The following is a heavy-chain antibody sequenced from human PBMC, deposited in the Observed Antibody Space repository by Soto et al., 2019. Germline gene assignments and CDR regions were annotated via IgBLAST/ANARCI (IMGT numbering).Heavy chain of an antibody. J-gene: IGHJ5*02. CDR2: IYYSGST. Sequence: SETLSLTCTVSGGSISSGDYYWSWIRQPPGKGLEWIGYIYYSGSTYYNPSLKSRVTISVDTSKNQFTLKLSSVTAADTAVYYCGRDTFGTGTGNWFDPWGQGTLVTVSS. D-gene: IGHD1-1*01. V-gene: IGHV4-30-4*01. CDR1: GGSISSGDYY. CDR3: GRDTFGTGTGNWFDP.